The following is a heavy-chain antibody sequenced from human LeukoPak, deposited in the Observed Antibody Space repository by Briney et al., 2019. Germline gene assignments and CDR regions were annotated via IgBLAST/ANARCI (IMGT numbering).Heavy chain of an antibody. CDR3: ARTPDGADY. CDR2: IKQDGTEI. V-gene: IGHV3-7*01. CDR1: GFTFSSYA. D-gene: IGHD3-10*01. Sequence: GGSLRLSCAASGFTFSSYAMSWVRQAPGKGLEWVANIKQDGTEIFYVDSVRGRFIISRDNAENSLYLQMNSLRVEDTAVYYCARTPDGADYWGQGTLVTVSS. J-gene: IGHJ4*02.